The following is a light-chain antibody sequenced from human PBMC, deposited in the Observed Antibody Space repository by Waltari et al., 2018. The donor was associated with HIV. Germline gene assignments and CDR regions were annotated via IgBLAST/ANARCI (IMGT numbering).Light chain of an antibody. CDR1: LGISNS. V-gene: IGKV1-27*01. J-gene: IGKJ2*01. Sequence: NQMTQSPSSLSASVGDRVTITCRASLGISNSLAWYQQKPGKTPKLLMFAASTLQSGIPARFSGSGDGTDFTLSIISLQPEDAAVYYCQKYDSVPYTFGRGTKLEIK. CDR3: QKYDSVPYT. CDR2: AAS.